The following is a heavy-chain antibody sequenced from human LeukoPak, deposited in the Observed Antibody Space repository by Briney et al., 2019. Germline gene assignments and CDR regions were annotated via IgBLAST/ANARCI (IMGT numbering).Heavy chain of an antibody. J-gene: IGHJ4*02. CDR1: GLTFSSYA. CDR2: INSSSGQT. CDR3: AKVGFSEMEWLLYSDH. D-gene: IGHD3-3*01. Sequence: GWSLRLSCAASGLTFSSYAMSWVRQAPGKGLEWVSAINSSSGQTYYADSVKGRFTISRDNSKNTLYLQMNSLRAEDTAVYYCAKVGFSEMEWLLYSDHWGQGTLVTVSS. V-gene: IGHV3-23*01.